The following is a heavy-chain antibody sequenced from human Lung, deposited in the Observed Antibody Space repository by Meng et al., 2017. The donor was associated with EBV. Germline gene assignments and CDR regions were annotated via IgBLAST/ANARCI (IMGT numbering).Heavy chain of an antibody. V-gene: IGHV6-1*01. Sequence: QVQLPQSGLGRVKPAQTLAPTCFIYGERVASSSAAWTRIRQSPSRGLEWLGRTYYRSKWYNDYAVFVKSRITINPDTSKNQFSLQLNSVTPEDTAVYYCARGATSVFDLWGRGTLVTVSS. J-gene: IGHJ2*01. CDR1: GERVASSSAA. CDR3: ARGATSVFDL. CDR2: TYYRSKWYN.